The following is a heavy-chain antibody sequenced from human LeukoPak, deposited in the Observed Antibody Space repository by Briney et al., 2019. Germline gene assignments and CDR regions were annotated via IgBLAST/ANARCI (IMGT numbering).Heavy chain of an antibody. J-gene: IGHJ5*02. V-gene: IGHV4-34*01. CDR2: INHSGST. D-gene: IGHD3-3*01. Sequence: SETLSLTCAVYGGSFSGYYWSWLRQPPGKGLEWIGEINHSGSTNYNPSLKSRVTISVDTSKNQFSLKLSSVTAADTAVYYCARVPPLQRRITIFGVVIKEGWFDPWGQGTLVTVSS. CDR1: GGSFSGYY. CDR3: ARVPPLQRRITIFGVVIKEGWFDP.